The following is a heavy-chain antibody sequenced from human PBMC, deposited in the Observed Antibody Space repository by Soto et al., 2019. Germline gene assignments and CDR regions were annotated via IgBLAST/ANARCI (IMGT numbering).Heavy chain of an antibody. D-gene: IGHD3-22*01. J-gene: IGHJ4*02. CDR3: ATPQDYDDCLDS. V-gene: IGHV4-34*01. CDR1: GGSFSGYY. Sequence: SETLSLTCAVYGGSFSGYYWSWIRQPPGKGLEWIGEINHSGSTNYNPSLKSRVTISVDTSKNQFSLELNSLISEDTAVYYCATPQDYDDCLDSWGQGTLVTVSS. CDR2: INHSGST.